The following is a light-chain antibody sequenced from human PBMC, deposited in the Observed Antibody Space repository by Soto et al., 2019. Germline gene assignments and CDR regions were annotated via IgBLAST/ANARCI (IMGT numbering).Light chain of an antibody. V-gene: IGLV1-44*01. CDR3: QSYDSSLRGVV. CDR2: GND. Sequence: QSVLTQPPSTSGTPGQRVAISCSGTSSNIGSHTVNWYQQLPGTAPKLLIYGNDQRPSGVPDRFSGSKSGTSASLAISGLQSEDEADYYCQSYDSSLRGVVFGGGTKLTVL. J-gene: IGLJ2*01. CDR1: SSNIGSHT.